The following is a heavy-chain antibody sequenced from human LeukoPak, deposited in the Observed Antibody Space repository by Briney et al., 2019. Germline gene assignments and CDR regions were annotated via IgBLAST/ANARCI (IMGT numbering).Heavy chain of an antibody. J-gene: IGHJ4*02. CDR2: VYHTGST. CDR3: ARALNGYYSALEF. CDR1: GVPINSGVYY. Sequence: PLETLSLTCTISGVPINSGVYYWSWVRQLPEKGLEWIGYVYHTGSTNYNPSLEGRLLISVDTSKNQFSLDLTSVTAADTAVYFCARALNGYYSALEFWGQGTLVSVSS. D-gene: IGHD3-22*01. V-gene: IGHV4-31*03.